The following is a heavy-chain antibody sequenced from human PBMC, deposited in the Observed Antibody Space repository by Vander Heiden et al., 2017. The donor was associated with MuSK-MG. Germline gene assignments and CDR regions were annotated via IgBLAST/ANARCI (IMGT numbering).Heavy chain of an antibody. D-gene: IGHD3-22*01. CDR3: ARGHYYDSIGDYLYHYYYMDV. V-gene: IGHV3-48*01. Sequence: EVQLVESGGGLAQPGGSLRLSCSASGFTFRSYSMKWVRQAPGKGLEWVSYIDSSSSTIYYADSVPGRFTIARDNAKNSLYLQMNSLRVEDTALYYCARGHYYDSIGDYLYHYYYMDVWGKGPTVTVSS. CDR1: GFTFRSYS. CDR2: IDSSSSTI. J-gene: IGHJ6*03.